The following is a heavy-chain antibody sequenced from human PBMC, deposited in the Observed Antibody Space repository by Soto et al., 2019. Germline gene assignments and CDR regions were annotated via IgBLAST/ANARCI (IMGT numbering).Heavy chain of an antibody. J-gene: IGHJ6*03. CDR1: GYTFTGYY. CDR2: INPNSGGT. D-gene: IGHD2-2*01. Sequence: GASVKVSCKASGYTFTGYYMHWVRQAPGQGLEWMGWINPNSGGTNYAQKFQGWVTMTRDTSISTAYMELNSLRAEDTAVYYCAKDLGDTVVVPAAMPGANDYYYYYMDVWGKGTTVTVSS. CDR3: AKDLGDTVVVPAAMPGANDYYYYYMDV. V-gene: IGHV1-2*04.